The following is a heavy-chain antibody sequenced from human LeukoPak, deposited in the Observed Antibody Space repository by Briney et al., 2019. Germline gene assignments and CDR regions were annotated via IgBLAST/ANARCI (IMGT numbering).Heavy chain of an antibody. Sequence: SGGSLRLSCAASGFTVSSNYMSWVRQAPGKGLEWVSVIYSGGSTYYADSVKGRFTISRDNSKSTLYLQMNSLRAEDTAVYYCARDAGYSYGFDYWGQGTLVTVSS. CDR3: ARDAGYSYGFDY. D-gene: IGHD5-18*01. CDR2: IYSGGST. V-gene: IGHV3-53*01. CDR1: GFTVSSNY. J-gene: IGHJ4*02.